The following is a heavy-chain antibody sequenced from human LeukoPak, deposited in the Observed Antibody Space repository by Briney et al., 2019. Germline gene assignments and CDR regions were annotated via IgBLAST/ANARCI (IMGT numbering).Heavy chain of an antibody. J-gene: IGHJ4*02. CDR1: GFTFSSYW. V-gene: IGHV3-30*03. Sequence: GGSLRLSCAASGFTFSSYWMSWVRQAPGKGLEWVAVISYDGSNKYYADSVKGRFTISRDNSKNTLYLQMNSLRAEDTAVYYCATPYYYDSSGYYYWGQGTLVTVSS. D-gene: IGHD3-22*01. CDR2: ISYDGSNK. CDR3: ATPYYYDSSGYYY.